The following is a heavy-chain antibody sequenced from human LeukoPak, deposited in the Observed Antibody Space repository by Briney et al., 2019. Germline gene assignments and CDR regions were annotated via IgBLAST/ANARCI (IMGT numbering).Heavy chain of an antibody. Sequence: GGSLRLSCAASGFTFSDYYMSWIRQAPGKGLEWVSYISSSSSYTNYADSVKGRFTISRDNAKNSLYLQMNSLRAEDTAVYYCARAGGGSGSYPYNWFDRWGQGTLVTVSS. CDR2: ISSSSSYT. V-gene: IGHV3-11*06. CDR1: GFTFSDYY. D-gene: IGHD3-10*01. CDR3: ARAGGGSGSYPYNWFDR. J-gene: IGHJ5*02.